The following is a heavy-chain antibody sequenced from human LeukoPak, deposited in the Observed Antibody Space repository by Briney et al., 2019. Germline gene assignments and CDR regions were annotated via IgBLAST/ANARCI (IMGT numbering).Heavy chain of an antibody. V-gene: IGHV4-59*08. CDR1: GGFISSYY. CDR3: ARGIGYDFWSGYYFVY. D-gene: IGHD3-3*01. CDR2: IYYSGST. Sequence: ETLSLTCTVSGGFISSYYWSWIRQPPGKGLEWIGYIYYSGSTNYNPSLKSRVTISVDTSKNQFSLKLSSVTAADTAVYYCARGIGYDFWSGYYFVYWGQGTLVTVSS. J-gene: IGHJ4*02.